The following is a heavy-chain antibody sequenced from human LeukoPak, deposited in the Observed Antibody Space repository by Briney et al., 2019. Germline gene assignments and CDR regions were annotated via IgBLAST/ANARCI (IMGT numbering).Heavy chain of an antibody. CDR1: GYTFTSYY. D-gene: IGHD2-2*01. CDR3: AHLDYRYCSSTSCSIPRYYFDY. Sequence: ASVKVSCKASGYTFTSYYMHWVRQAPGQGLEWMGIINPSGGSTSYAQKFQGRVTMTRDTSTSTVYMELSSLRSEDTAVYYCAHLDYRYCSSTSCSIPRYYFDYWGQGTLVTVSS. V-gene: IGHV1-46*01. J-gene: IGHJ4*02. CDR2: INPSGGST.